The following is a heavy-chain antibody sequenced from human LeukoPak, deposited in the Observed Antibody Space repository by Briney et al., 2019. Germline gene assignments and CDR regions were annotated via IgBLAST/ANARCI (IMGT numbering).Heavy chain of an antibody. J-gene: IGHJ6*03. V-gene: IGHV4-59*01. CDR2: IYYSGYT. CDR3: ARTTMVRGTYYMDV. D-gene: IGHD3-10*01. Sequence: SETLSLTCTVSGGSISSYYWSWIRQPPGKGLEWIGYIYYSGYTNYDPSLKSRVTISVDTSKNQFSLKLSSVTAADTAVYYCARTTMVRGTYYMDVWGKGTTVTISS. CDR1: GGSISSYY.